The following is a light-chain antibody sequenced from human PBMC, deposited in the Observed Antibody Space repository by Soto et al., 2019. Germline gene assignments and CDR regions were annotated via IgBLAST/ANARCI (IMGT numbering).Light chain of an antibody. Sequence: ENVLTQCPGTVSLSPGERATLSCRASQSISSSYLAWYQQKPGHPPRLLIYGASNRATGIPDRFSGSGSGTEFTLTISRLEPEDFAVYYCQQYSGSPPLTFGGGTKVEIK. CDR2: GAS. CDR3: QQYSGSPPLT. CDR1: QSISSSY. J-gene: IGKJ4*01. V-gene: IGKV3-20*01.